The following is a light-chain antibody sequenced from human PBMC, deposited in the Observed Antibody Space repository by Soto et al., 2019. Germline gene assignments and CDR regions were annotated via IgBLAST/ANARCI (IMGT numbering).Light chain of an antibody. CDR3: QQYGSSPWT. CDR1: QSRGSNF. CDR2: GAS. V-gene: IGKV3-20*01. J-gene: IGKJ1*01. Sequence: EIVLTQSPGTLSLSRGERATLCSKTSQSRGSNFLAWYQHKPGQAPRLLIYGASSRATGIPDRFSGSGSGTDFTLTISRLEPEDFAVYYCQQYGSSPWTFGQGTKVDIK.